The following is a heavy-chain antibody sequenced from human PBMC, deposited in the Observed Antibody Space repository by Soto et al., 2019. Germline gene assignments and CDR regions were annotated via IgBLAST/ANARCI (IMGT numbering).Heavy chain of an antibody. CDR1: GGSFSVYY. CDR2: INHRGST. CDR3: ARRYYYDSSGYLDY. D-gene: IGHD3-22*01. J-gene: IGHJ4*02. Sequence: QVQLQQWCAGLLKPSETLSLTCAVYGGSFSVYYWSWIRQPPGTGLEWIGEINHRGSTNYNPSLKSRLTIAVDTSKNQVSLKLSSVTASDTAVYDCARRYYYDSSGYLDYWGQGTLVTVSS. V-gene: IGHV4-34*01.